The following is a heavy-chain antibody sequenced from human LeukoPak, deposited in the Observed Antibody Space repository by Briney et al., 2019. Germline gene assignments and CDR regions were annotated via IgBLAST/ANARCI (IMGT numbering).Heavy chain of an antibody. J-gene: IGHJ5*02. V-gene: IGHV1-46*01. D-gene: IGHD1/OR15-1a*01. CDR2: INPSGGST. Sequence: AASVKVSCKASGYTFTRYYMHWVRQAPGQRLKSMGIINPSGGSTSYAQKFQRRVTMTRDTSISTAYMELSRLTSDDTAVYYCARDHGLNKRWFDPWGQGTLVTVSS. CDR3: ARDHGLNKRWFDP. CDR1: GYTFTRYY.